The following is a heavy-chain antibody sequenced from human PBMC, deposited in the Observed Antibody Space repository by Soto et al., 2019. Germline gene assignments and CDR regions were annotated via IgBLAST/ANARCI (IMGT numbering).Heavy chain of an antibody. CDR1: GFTFSDYA. Sequence: EVKLLESGGGLDQQGGSLRLSCVASGFTFSDYAITWVRQAPGKGLEWISGIDDRGESIYYADSVKGRFTISRDNSKNTLNLQMNSLRVEDTAVYYCAKEVWVPAAYYYAMDVLGQGTTVTVS. J-gene: IGHJ6*02. V-gene: IGHV3-23*01. CDR2: IDDRGESI. D-gene: IGHD2-2*01. CDR3: AKEVWVPAAYYYAMDV.